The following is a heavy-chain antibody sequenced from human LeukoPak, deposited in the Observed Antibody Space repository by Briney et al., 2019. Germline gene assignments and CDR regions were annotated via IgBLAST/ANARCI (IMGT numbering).Heavy chain of an antibody. CDR2: ISYDGSNK. D-gene: IGHD2-2*02. Sequence: GGSLRLSCAASGFTFRSYAMHWVRQAPGKGLEWVAVISYDGSNKYYADSVKGRFTISRDNSKNTLYLQMNSLRAEDTAVYYCARVSCTSCYTVDYWGQGTLVTVSS. CDR1: GFTFRSYA. CDR3: ARVSCTSCYTVDY. J-gene: IGHJ4*02. V-gene: IGHV3-30-3*01.